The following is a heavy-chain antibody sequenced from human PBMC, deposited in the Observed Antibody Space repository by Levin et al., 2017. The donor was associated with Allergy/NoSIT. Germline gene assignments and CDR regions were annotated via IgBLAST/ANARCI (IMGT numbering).Heavy chain of an antibody. CDR2: ISGGGSGST. V-gene: IGHV3-23*01. Sequence: GESLKISCAAFGFSFSNYAMGWVRQAPGKGLEWVSSISGGGSGSTYYADSVQGRFTISRDSSKNTLYLQMNSLKVEDTAVYYCAKDSYKSCSSGVVMIDYWGQGTLVTVSS. D-gene: IGHD3-3*02. CDR3: AKDSYKSCSSGVVMIDY. J-gene: IGHJ4*02. CDR1: GFSFSNYA.